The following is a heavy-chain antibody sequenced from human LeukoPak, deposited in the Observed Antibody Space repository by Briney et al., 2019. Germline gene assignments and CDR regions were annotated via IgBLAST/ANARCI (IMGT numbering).Heavy chain of an antibody. J-gene: IGHJ3*02. CDR2: ISGRGGGT. D-gene: IGHD6-6*01. CDR1: GFTFSSYA. CDR3: AKNRWAARIIIDAFDI. V-gene: IGHV3-23*01. Sequence: SGGSLRLSCAASGFTFSSYAMSWVRQAPGKGLEWVSAISGRGGGTYYADSVKGRFTISRDNSKNTLYLQMNSLKVEDTAVYYCAKNRWAARIIIDAFDIWGQGTMVTVSS.